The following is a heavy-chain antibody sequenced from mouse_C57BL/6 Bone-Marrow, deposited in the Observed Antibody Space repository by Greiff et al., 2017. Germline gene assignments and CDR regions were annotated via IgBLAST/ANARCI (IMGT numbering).Heavy chain of an antibody. J-gene: IGHJ1*03. CDR2: IYPSDSET. V-gene: IGHV1-61*01. CDR3: ARKGYYSNYWYFDV. Sequence: VQLQQPGAELVRPGSSVKLSCKASGYTFTSYWMDWVKQRPGQGLEWIGNIYPSDSETHYNQKFKDKATLTVDKSSSTAYMQLSSLTSEDSAVYYCARKGYYSNYWYFDVWGTGTTVTVSS. D-gene: IGHD2-5*01. CDR1: GYTFTSYW.